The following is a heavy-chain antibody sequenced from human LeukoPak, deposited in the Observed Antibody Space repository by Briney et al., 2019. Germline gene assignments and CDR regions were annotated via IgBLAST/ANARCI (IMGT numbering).Heavy chain of an antibody. J-gene: IGHJ5*02. CDR2: ITDIGGSR. Sequence: GGSLTLSCAASGFAFNTYAMNWVRQAPGKGLEWVSTITDIGGSRNYAESVKGRFTVSRDNSKNTVYLQMNSLRLDDTAVYYCAKDFYSSGSYPTAWGQGVLVTVSS. V-gene: IGHV3-23*01. CDR1: GFAFNTYA. D-gene: IGHD3-10*01. CDR3: AKDFYSSGSYPTA.